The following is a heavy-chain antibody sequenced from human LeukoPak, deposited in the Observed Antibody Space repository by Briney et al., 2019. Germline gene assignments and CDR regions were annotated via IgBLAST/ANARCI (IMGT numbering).Heavy chain of an antibody. CDR3: ARDRCLDYGGNSVCAFDI. J-gene: IGHJ3*02. CDR2: ISSSSSTI. CDR1: GFTFSSYS. Sequence: GGSLRLSCAASGFTFSSYSMNWVRQAPGKGLEWVSYISSSSSTIHYADSVKGRFTISRDNAKNSLYLQTNSLRAEDTAVYYCARDRCLDYGGNSVCAFDIWGQGTVVTVSS. V-gene: IGHV3-48*01. D-gene: IGHD4-23*01.